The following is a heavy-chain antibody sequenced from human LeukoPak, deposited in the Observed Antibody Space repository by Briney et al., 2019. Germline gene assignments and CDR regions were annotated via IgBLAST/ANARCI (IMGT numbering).Heavy chain of an antibody. J-gene: IGHJ6*02. CDR2: INPNSGGT. D-gene: IGHD2-8*01. Sequence: GASVKVSCKASGYTFTGYYMHRVRQAPGQGLEWMGWINPNSGGTNYAQKFQGRVTMTRDTSISTAYMELSRLRSDDTAVYYCARGRGYGTTYYYYGMDVWGQGTTVTVSS. CDR1: GYTFTGYY. CDR3: ARGRGYGTTYYYYGMDV. V-gene: IGHV1-2*02.